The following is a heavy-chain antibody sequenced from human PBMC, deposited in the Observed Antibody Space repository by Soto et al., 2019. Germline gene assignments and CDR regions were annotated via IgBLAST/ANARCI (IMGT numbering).Heavy chain of an antibody. CDR2: IYYSGST. CDR1: GGSISSYY. J-gene: IGHJ4*01. V-gene: IGHV4-59*01. Sequence: LSLTCTVSGGSISSYYWSWIRQPPWKGLEWIGYIYYSGSTNYNPSLKSRVTISVDTSKNQFSLKLSSVTAADTAVYYCAREGYGATKGGFEYWGQGSLVTVS. D-gene: IGHD5-12*01. CDR3: AREGYGATKGGFEY.